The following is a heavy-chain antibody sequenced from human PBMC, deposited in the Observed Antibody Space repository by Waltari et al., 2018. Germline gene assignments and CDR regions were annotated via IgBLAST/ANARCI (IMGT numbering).Heavy chain of an antibody. CDR1: GFTFSDYY. Sequence: QVQLVESGGGLVKPGGSLRLSCAASGFTFSDYYMSWIRQAPGKGLEWVSYISSSGSIIYYADSVKGRFTISRGNAKKSLYLQMNSLRAEDTALYYCGVHCSSTSCLVDYWGQGTLVTVSS. D-gene: IGHD2-2*01. CDR3: GVHCSSTSCLVDY. CDR2: ISSSGSII. J-gene: IGHJ4*02. V-gene: IGHV3-11*01.